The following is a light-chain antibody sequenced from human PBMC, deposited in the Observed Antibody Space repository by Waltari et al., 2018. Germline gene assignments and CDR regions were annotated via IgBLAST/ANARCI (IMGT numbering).Light chain of an antibody. V-gene: IGKV3-20*01. CDR3: QHYVRLPAT. CDR1: QSVSRS. CDR2: DAS. J-gene: IGKJ1*01. Sequence: EIVLTHSPGTLSLSPGERATLSCRASQSVSRSLTWYQQKPGQAPRLLIYDASSRATGIPDRFSGSGSGTDFSLTISRLQPEDFAVYYCQHYVRLPATFGQGTKVEIK.